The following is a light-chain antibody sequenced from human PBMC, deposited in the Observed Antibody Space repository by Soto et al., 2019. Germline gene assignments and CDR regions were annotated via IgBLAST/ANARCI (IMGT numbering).Light chain of an antibody. CDR1: QSVSSY. CDR2: DAS. J-gene: IGKJ1*01. V-gene: IGKV3-11*01. CDR3: QQYGRSPWT. Sequence: ETVCSQSPSTLSLSPGERATLSCRASQSVSSYLAWYQQKPGQAPRLPIYDASNRTTGIPARFSGSGSGTDFTLTISRLEPEDFGVYYCQQYGRSPWTFGQGTKVDIK.